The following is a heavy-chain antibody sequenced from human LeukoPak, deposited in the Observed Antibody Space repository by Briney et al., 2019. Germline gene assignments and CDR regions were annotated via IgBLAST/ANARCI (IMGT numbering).Heavy chain of an antibody. D-gene: IGHD6-6*01. V-gene: IGHV4-39*07. J-gene: IGHJ4*02. CDR3: ARIERSSYSLGFDY. Sequence: PSETLSLTCTVSGASISSSRYYWGWFRQPPGRGLEWIGSIYYSGGTYYNPSLTSRVTISVDTSKNQFSLKLTSVNDADTAVYYCARIERSSYSLGFDYWGQGTLVTVSS. CDR1: GASISSSRYY. CDR2: IYYSGGT.